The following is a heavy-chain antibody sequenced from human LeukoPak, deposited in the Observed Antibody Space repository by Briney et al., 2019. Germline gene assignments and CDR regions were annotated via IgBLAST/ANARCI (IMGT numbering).Heavy chain of an antibody. D-gene: IGHD6-19*01. CDR2: ISSSSSTI. CDR1: GFTFSSYS. V-gene: IGHV3-48*02. J-gene: IGHJ4*02. Sequence: GGSLRLSCAVSGFTFSSYSMNWVRQAPGKGLEWVSYISSSSSTIYYADSVKGRFTISRDNGKNSLYLQMNSLRDEDTAVYYCARLASSGWSHCDYWGQGTLVTVSS. CDR3: ARLASSGWSHCDY.